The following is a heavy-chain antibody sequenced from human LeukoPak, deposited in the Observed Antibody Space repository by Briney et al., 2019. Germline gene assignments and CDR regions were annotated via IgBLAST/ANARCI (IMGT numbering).Heavy chain of an antibody. CDR3: ARDMHSSWAYFDY. CDR2: IYYSGST. D-gene: IGHD6-13*01. V-gene: IGHV4-59*01. Sequence: SETLALTCTVCVGSLSRYYWCWIRQPPGRGREWIGYIYYSGSTNYNPSLKSRVTISVDTCKNQFSLKLSSVTAAGTAVYYCARDMHSSWAYFDYWGQGTLVTVSS. CDR1: VGSLSRYY. J-gene: IGHJ4*02.